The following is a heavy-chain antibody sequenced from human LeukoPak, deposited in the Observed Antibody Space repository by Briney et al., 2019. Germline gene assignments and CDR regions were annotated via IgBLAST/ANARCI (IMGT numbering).Heavy chain of an antibody. V-gene: IGHV4-34*01. Sequence: SETLSLTCAVYGGSFSGYYWSWIRQPPGKGLEWIGEINHSGSTNYNPSLKSRVTISVDTSKNQFSLKLSSVTAADTAVYYCARFTRRCSSTSCYGPYYYYYGMDVWGQGTTVTVSS. CDR1: GGSFSGYY. CDR3: ARFTRRCSSTSCYGPYYYYYGMDV. J-gene: IGHJ6*02. D-gene: IGHD2-2*01. CDR2: INHSGST.